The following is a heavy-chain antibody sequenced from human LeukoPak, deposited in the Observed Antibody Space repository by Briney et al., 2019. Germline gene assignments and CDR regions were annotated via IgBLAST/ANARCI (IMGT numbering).Heavy chain of an antibody. Sequence: GGSLRLSCAASGFTFSSYALSWVRQAPGKGLEWVSAISGSGAGTYYANSVKGRFTISRDNSKNTLYLQMNSLRAEDTAVYYCAKSPTESSDNDYWGQGTLVTVSS. CDR2: ISGSGAGT. J-gene: IGHJ4*02. CDR1: GFTFSSYA. V-gene: IGHV3-23*01. CDR3: AKSPTESSDNDY. D-gene: IGHD6-19*01.